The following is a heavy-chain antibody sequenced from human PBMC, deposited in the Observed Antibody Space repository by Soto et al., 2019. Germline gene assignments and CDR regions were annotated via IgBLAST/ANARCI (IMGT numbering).Heavy chain of an antibody. J-gene: IGHJ4*02. CDR1: GGTSSSYT. D-gene: IGHD2-15*01. CDR3: ARSIGYCSGGSCSYFDY. CDR2: IIPILGIA. Sequence: ASVKVSCKASGGTSSSYTISWVRQAPGQGLEWMGRIIPILGIANYAQKFQGRVTITADKSTSTAYMELSSLRSEDTAVYYCARSIGYCSGGSCSYFDYWGQGTLVTVSS. V-gene: IGHV1-69*02.